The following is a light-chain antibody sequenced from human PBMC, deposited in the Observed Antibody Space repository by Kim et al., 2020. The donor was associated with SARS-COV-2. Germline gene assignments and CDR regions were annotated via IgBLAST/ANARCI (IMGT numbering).Light chain of an antibody. Sequence: DIQMTQSPSSLSASVGDRVTITCRASQSISSSLNWYQQKPGKAPKLLIYAASSLQTGVPSRFRGSGSGTDFTLTISSLQPEDFATYFCQQSYTTPYPFGQGTKLEI. CDR2: AAS. V-gene: IGKV1-39*01. J-gene: IGKJ2*01. CDR1: QSISSS. CDR3: QQSYTTPYP.